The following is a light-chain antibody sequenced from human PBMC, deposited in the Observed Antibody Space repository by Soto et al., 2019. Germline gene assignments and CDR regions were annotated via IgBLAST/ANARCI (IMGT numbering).Light chain of an antibody. Sequence: EIVLTQSPGTLSLSPGERATLSCRASQSVSSTYLAWYQQKPGQAPRLLIYGASTRATGIPDRFSGSASGTDFTLTISTLEPEDFAVYYCQQYGSSPRTFGQGTKVEIK. CDR1: QSVSSTY. J-gene: IGKJ1*01. V-gene: IGKV3-20*01. CDR2: GAS. CDR3: QQYGSSPRT.